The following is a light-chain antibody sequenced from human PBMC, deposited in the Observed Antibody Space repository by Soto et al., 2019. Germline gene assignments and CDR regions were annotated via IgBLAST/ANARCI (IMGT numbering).Light chain of an antibody. CDR3: QQYGSSPWT. J-gene: IGKJ1*01. Sequence: EIVMTQSPVTLSVSPVERATLSCRASQSVSSSYLAWYQQKPGQAPRLLIYGASSRATGIPDRFSGSGSGTDFTLTISRLEPEDFAVYYCQQYGSSPWTFGQGTKVDIK. CDR1: QSVSSSY. V-gene: IGKV3-20*01. CDR2: GAS.